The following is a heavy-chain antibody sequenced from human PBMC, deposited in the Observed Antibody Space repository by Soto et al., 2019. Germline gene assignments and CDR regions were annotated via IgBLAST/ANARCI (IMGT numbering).Heavy chain of an antibody. V-gene: IGHV4-34*01. D-gene: IGHD6-19*01. CDR1: GGSFSGYY. CDR2: INHSGST. J-gene: IGHJ4*02. CDR3: ARAGPGRRGSSGWYSNY. Sequence: QVQLQQWGAGLLKPSETLSLTCAVYGGSFSGYYWSWIRQPPGKGLEWIGEINHSGSTNYHPSLKSRVTISVDTSKNQFSLKLSSVTAADTAVYYWARAGPGRRGSSGWYSNYWGQGTLVTVSS.